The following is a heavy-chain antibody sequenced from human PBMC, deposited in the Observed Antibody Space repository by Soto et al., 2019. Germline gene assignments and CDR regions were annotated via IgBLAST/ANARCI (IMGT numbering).Heavy chain of an antibody. CDR2: IYSSGNT. V-gene: IGHV4-30-4*01. Sequence: QVQLQVSGPGLVEPSQTLSLTCTVSGASVSSGDYYWTWIRQPPGKDLEWIGYIYSSGNTNYNPSLRSRVTMSKDTSKNQFYLNLNSVTAADTAVYYCARRVTGGGERFDPWGQGTLVTVSS. D-gene: IGHD7-27*01. J-gene: IGHJ5*02. CDR1: GASVSSGDYY. CDR3: ARRVTGGGERFDP.